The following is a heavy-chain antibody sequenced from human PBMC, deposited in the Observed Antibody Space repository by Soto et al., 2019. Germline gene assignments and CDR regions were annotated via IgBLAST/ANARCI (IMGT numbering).Heavy chain of an antibody. V-gene: IGHV1-2*02. J-gene: IGHJ6*02. CDR2: INPNSGGT. D-gene: IGHD3-3*01. CDR1: GYTFTGYY. CDR3: ARSRAWAYYDFWSGYRQGQHGYYGMDV. Sequence: QVQLVQSGAEVKKPGASVKVSCKASGYTFTGYYMHWVRQAPGQGLEWMGWINPNSGGTNYAQKFQGRVTMTRDTSISTAYMELSRLRSDDTAVYYCARSRAWAYYDFWSGYRQGQHGYYGMDVWGQGTTVTVSS.